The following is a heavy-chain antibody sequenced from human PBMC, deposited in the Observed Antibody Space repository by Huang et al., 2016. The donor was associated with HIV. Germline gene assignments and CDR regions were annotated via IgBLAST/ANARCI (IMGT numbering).Heavy chain of an antibody. D-gene: IGHD1-7*01. J-gene: IGHJ3*02. CDR2: SSGSSTYI. Sequence: EVQLVESGGGLVRPGGSLTLSCAASGFTFSDYSMSWVRQGPGKGLEWGSHSSGSSTYIYYVDSVKGRFAISRDNAKNLLFLQMNSLRAEDTARYYCARRYNWNYVAHGFDIWGQGTMVTVSS. V-gene: IGHV3-21*06. CDR3: ARRYNWNYVAHGFDI. CDR1: GFTFSDYS.